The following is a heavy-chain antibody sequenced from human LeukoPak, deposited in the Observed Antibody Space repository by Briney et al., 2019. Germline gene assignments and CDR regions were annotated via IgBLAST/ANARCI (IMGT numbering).Heavy chain of an antibody. CDR3: ARDGGRSYDY. Sequence: EASVKVSCKASGYTFTGYYLHWVRQAPGQGLEWMGWINPNSGGTNYAQKFQGRVTMTRDTSISTAYMELNRLRSDDTAVYYCARDGGRSYDYWGQGALVTVSS. D-gene: IGHD2-15*01. J-gene: IGHJ4*02. V-gene: IGHV1-2*02. CDR1: GYTFTGYY. CDR2: INPNSGGT.